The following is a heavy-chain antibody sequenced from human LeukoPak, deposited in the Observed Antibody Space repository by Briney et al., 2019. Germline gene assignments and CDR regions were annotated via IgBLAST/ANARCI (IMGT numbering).Heavy chain of an antibody. CDR2: ISGYNGNT. J-gene: IGHJ4*02. CDR1: GYTFANYG. D-gene: IGHD2-2*01. Sequence: ASVKVSCKASGYTFANYGISWVRQAPGQGLEWMGWISGYNGNTNYAQKLQGRITMTTDTSTTTAYMELRSLTSDDTAVYYCAREYCDSARCYGYDYCGQGTLVTVSS. CDR3: AREYCDSARCYGYDY. V-gene: IGHV1-18*01.